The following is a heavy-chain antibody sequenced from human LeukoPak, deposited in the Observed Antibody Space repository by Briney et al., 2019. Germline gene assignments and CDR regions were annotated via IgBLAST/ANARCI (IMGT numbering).Heavy chain of an antibody. CDR1: GGSISSSSYY. D-gene: IGHD1-26*01. V-gene: IGHV4-39*01. CDR2: IYYSGST. Sequence: PSETLSLTCTVSGGSISSSSYYWGWIRQPPGKGLEWIASIYYSGSTYYNPSLKSRVTISVDTSKNQFSLKLSSVTAADTAVYYCARRSGTSFDYWGQGTLVTVSS. CDR3: ARRSGTSFDY. J-gene: IGHJ4*02.